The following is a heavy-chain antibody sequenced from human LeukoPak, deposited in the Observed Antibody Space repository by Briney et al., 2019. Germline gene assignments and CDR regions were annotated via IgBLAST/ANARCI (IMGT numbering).Heavy chain of an antibody. J-gene: IGHJ4*02. CDR1: GVSFSGYY. V-gene: IGHV4-34*01. D-gene: IGHD3-10*01. Sequence: SETLSLTCAVSGVSFSGYYWSWIRQPPGKGLEWIGEINHSGSTNYNPSVKSRVTISVDTSKNQSSLKLSAVTGADTAVYYCAYPSRSLDYWGQGTLVTVSS. CDR3: AYPSRSLDY. CDR2: INHSGST.